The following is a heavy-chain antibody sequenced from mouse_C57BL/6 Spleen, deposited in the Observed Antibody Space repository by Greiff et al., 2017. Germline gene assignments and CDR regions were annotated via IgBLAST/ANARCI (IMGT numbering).Heavy chain of an antibody. CDR3: ARRDYDYSYAMDY. CDR1: GYTFTDYY. V-gene: IGHV1-26*01. D-gene: IGHD2-4*01. CDR2: INPNNGGT. J-gene: IGHJ4*01. Sequence: EVQLQQSGPELVKPGASVKISCKASGYTFTDYYMNWVKQSHGKSLEWIGDINPNNGGTSYNQKFKGKATLTVDKSSSTAYMELRSLTSEDSAVYYCARRDYDYSYAMDYWGQGTSVTVSS.